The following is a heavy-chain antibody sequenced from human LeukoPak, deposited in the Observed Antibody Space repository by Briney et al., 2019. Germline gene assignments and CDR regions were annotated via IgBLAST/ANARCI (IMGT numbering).Heavy chain of an antibody. V-gene: IGHV4-59*08. CDR2: IYYSGST. Sequence: PSETLSLTCTVSGGSISSYYWSWLRQPPGKGLEWIGYIYYSGSTNYNPSLKSRVTISVDTSKNQFSLKLSSVTAADTAVYYCASADIAAAGLFDYWGQGTLVTVSS. CDR3: ASADIAAAGLFDY. D-gene: IGHD6-13*01. J-gene: IGHJ4*02. CDR1: GGSISSYY.